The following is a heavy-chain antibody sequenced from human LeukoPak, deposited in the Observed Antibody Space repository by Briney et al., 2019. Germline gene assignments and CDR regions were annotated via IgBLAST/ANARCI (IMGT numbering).Heavy chain of an antibody. V-gene: IGHV4-4*07. D-gene: IGHD5-12*01. CDR1: GGSISSYY. CDR2: IYTSGST. CDR3: ARDGYSGSDAL. J-gene: IGHJ4*02. Sequence: SETLSLTCTVSGGSISSYYWSWIRQPAGKGLVWIGRIYTSGSTNYNPSLKSRVTMSVDTSKNQFSLKLSSVTAADTAIYYCARDGYSGSDALWGQGTLVTVSS.